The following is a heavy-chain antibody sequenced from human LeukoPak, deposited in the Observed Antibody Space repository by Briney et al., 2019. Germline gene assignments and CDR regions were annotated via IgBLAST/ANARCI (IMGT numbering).Heavy chain of an antibody. D-gene: IGHD6-19*01. CDR1: GGSISSGDYY. Sequence: SQTLSLTCTVSGGSISSGDYYWSWIRQPPGKGLEWIGEINHSGSTNYNPSLKSRVTISVDTSKNQFSLKLSSVTAADTAVYYCARGQGQWLVSNWGQGTLVTVSS. J-gene: IGHJ4*02. CDR2: INHSGST. V-gene: IGHV4-30-4*08. CDR3: ARGQGQWLVSN.